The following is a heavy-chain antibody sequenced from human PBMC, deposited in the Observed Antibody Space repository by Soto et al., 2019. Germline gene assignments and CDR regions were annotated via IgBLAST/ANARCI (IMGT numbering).Heavy chain of an antibody. V-gene: IGHV3-9*01. CDR3: AKGVYSGYDFVGLGARSLLPSNDY. CDR1: GFTFDDYA. D-gene: IGHD5-12*01. CDR2: ISWNSGSI. Sequence: DVQLVESGGGLVQPGRSLRLSCAASGFTFDDYAMHWVRQAPGKGLEWVSGISWNSGSIGYADSVKGRFTISRDNAKNSLYLQMNSLRAEDTALYYCAKGVYSGYDFVGLGARSLLPSNDYWGQGTLVTVSS. J-gene: IGHJ4*02.